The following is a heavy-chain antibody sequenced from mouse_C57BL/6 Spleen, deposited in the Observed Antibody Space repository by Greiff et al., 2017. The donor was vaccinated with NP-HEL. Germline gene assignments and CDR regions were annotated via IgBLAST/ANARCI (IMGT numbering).Heavy chain of an antibody. CDR2: IYPYNGVS. D-gene: IGHD2-3*01. J-gene: IGHJ3*01. Sequence: EVKLMESGPELVKPGASVKISCKASGYSFTGYYMHWVKQSHGNILDWIGYIYPYNGVSSYNQKFKGKATLTVDKSSSTAYMELRSLTSEDSAVYYCATEGLLRTAWFAYWGQGTLVTVSA. CDR3: ATEGLLRTAWFAY. V-gene: IGHV1-31*01. CDR1: GYSFTGYY.